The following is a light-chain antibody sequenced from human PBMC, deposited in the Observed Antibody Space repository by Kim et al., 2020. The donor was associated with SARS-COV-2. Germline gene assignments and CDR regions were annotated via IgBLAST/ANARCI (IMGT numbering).Light chain of an antibody. CDR3: QVYGRTPLPT. J-gene: IGKJ1*01. Sequence: EIVLTQSPGTLSSSPGERATLSCRASQSISSSYLAWYQQKPGQAPRLVIWGASNRAGGIPDRFSGSGSGTDFTLTISRLEPEDFAVFYCQVYGRTPLPTLGQGTKMDIK. CDR1: QSISSSY. V-gene: IGKV3-20*01. CDR2: GAS.